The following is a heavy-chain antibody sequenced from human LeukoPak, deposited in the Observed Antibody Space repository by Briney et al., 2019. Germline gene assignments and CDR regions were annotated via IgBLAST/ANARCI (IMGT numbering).Heavy chain of an antibody. CDR2: IYYSGST. D-gene: IGHD6-25*01. Sequence: SETLSLTCTVSGVSISSYYWSWIRQPPGKGLEWIGYIYYSGSTNYNPSLKSRVTISVDTSKNQFSLKLSSVTAADTAVYYCARETSSYSSEAGASAFDYWGQGTLVTVSS. CDR3: ARETSSYSSEAGASAFDY. CDR1: GVSISSYY. V-gene: IGHV4-59*01. J-gene: IGHJ4*02.